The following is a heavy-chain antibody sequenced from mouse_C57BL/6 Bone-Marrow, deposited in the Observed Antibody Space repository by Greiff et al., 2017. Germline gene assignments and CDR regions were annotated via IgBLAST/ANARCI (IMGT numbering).Heavy chain of an antibody. J-gene: IGHJ2*01. CDR3: ARFHYYYFDY. CDR2: IHPNSGST. Sequence: VQLQQPGAELVKPGASVKLSCKASGYTFTSYWMHWVKQRPGQGLEWIGMIHPNSGSTNYNEKFKSKATLTVDKSSSTAYMQLSSLTSEASAVYYCARFHYYYFDYWGQGTTLTVSS. V-gene: IGHV1-64*01. CDR1: GYTFTSYW. D-gene: IGHD1-2*01.